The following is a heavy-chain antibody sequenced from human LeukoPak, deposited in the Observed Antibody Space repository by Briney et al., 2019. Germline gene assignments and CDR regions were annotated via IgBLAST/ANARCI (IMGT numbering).Heavy chain of an antibody. Sequence: AGGSLRLSCAASGFTFSTYSMNWVRQAPGKGLEWVSYISSSSNTIYYADSVKGRFTISRDNAKNSLYLQMNSLRAEDTAVYYCARDRHVVLPAAYYFDYWGQGTLVTVSS. CDR1: GFTFSTYS. CDR2: ISSSSNTI. V-gene: IGHV3-48*01. D-gene: IGHD2-2*01. CDR3: ARDRHVVLPAAYYFDY. J-gene: IGHJ4*02.